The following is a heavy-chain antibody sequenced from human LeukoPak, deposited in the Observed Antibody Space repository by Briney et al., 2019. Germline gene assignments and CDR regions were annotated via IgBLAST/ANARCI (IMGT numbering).Heavy chain of an antibody. D-gene: IGHD3-10*01. J-gene: IGHJ4*02. CDR2: INHSGST. CDR3: ARGRLGTTYYYGSGSYVDY. Sequence: SETLSLTCAVSGGSLSGYYWTWIRQPPGKGLEWIGEINHSGSTNYNPSLKSRVTISVDTSKNQFSLKLSSVTAADTAVYYCARGRLGTTYYYGSGSYVDYWGQGTLVTVSS. V-gene: IGHV4-34*01. CDR1: GGSLSGYY.